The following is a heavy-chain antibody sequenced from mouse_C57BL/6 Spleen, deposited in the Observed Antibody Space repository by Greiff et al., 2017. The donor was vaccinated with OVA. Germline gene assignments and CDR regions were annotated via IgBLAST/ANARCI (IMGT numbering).Heavy chain of an antibody. D-gene: IGHD2-5*01. Sequence: QVQLQQSGAELAKPGASVKLSCKASGYTFTSYWMHWVKQRPGQGLEWIGYINPSSGYTKYNQKFKDKATLTADKSSSTAYMQLSSLTYEDSAVYYCASSYSNYPWYFDVWGTGTTVTVSS. CDR2: INPSSGYT. V-gene: IGHV1-7*01. CDR1: GYTFTSYW. J-gene: IGHJ1*03. CDR3: ASSYSNYPWYFDV.